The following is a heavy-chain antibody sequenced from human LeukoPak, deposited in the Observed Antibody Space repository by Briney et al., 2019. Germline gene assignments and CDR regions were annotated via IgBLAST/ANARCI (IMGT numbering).Heavy chain of an antibody. D-gene: IGHD3-3*01. V-gene: IGHV5-51*01. CDR2: IYPGDSDT. CDR3: ARTYYDFWSGYCY. J-gene: IGHJ4*02. CDR1: GYSFTSYW. Sequence: GESLRISCKGSGYSFTSYWIDWVRQMPGKGLEWMRIIYPGDSDTRYSPSFQGQVTISADKSISTAYLQWSSLKASDTAMYYCARTYYDFWSGYCYWGQGTLVTVSS.